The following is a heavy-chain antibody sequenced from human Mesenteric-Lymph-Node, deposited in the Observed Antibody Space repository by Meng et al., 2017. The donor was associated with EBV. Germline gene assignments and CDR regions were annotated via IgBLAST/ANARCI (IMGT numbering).Heavy chain of an antibody. D-gene: IGHD1-26*01. V-gene: IGHV1-18*04. J-gene: IGHJ4*02. CDR1: GYTFTSYG. CDR2: ISPYNGNT. Sequence: QVQLVQSGADMKKPGASVKVSCKASGYTFTSYGISWVRQAPGQGLEWMGWISPYNGNTNYAQKFQGRVSMTTDTSTSTADMELRSLRSDDTAVYYCARDHSGSYVDYWGQGTLVTVPQ. CDR3: ARDHSGSYVDY.